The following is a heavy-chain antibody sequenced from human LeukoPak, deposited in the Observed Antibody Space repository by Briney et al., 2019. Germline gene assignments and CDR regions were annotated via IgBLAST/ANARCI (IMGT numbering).Heavy chain of an antibody. CDR3: ARDRGPGGLAGTYY. V-gene: IGHV3-33*01. CDR1: GFTFSSYA. D-gene: IGHD6-19*01. CDR2: IWHDGSNQ. J-gene: IGHJ4*02. Sequence: GGSLRLSCAVSGFTFSSYAMHWVRQTPGKGLEWVAVIWHDGSNQTYTDSVKGRFTISRDNSKNTLDLHMNSLRAEDTAVYYCARDRGPGGLAGTYYWGQGTLVTVSS.